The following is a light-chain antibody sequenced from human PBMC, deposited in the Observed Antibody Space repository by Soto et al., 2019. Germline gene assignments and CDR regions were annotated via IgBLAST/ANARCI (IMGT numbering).Light chain of an antibody. CDR2: DVS. CDR1: SSDVGGYNY. J-gene: IGLJ2*01. Sequence: QSALTQPASVSGSPGQSITISCTGTSSDVGGYNYVSWYQQHPGKAPKLMIYDVSNRPSGVSNRFSGSKSANTASLTISGLQAEDEADYYCSSYTCSSTYVVFGGGTKVTVL. CDR3: SSYTCSSTYVV. V-gene: IGLV2-14*01.